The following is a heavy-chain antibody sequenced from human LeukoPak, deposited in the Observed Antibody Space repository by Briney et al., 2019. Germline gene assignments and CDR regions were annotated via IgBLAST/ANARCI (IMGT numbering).Heavy chain of an antibody. CDR1: GGSISSYY. D-gene: IGHD2-15*01. V-gene: IGHV4-59*01. CDR2: IYYSGST. J-gene: IGHJ4*02. CDR3: ASLNMAYSLDY. Sequence: SETLSLTCTVSGGSISSYYWSWIRQPPGKGLEWIGYIYYSGSTNYNPSLKSRVTISVDTSKNQFSLKPSSVTAADTAVYYCASLNMAYSLDYWGQGTLVTVSS.